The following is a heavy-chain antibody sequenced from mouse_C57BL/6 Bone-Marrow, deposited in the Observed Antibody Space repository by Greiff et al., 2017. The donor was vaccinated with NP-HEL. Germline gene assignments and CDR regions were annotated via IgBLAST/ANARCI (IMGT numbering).Heavy chain of an antibody. Sequence: EVMLVESGGGLVKPGGSLKLSCAASGFTFSSYAMSWVRQTPDKRLEWVATISDGGSYTYYPDNVKGRFTISRDNAKNNLYLQMSHLKSEDTAMYYCARDLTLPWYFDVWGTGTTVTVSS. D-gene: IGHD2-12*01. J-gene: IGHJ1*03. V-gene: IGHV5-4*01. CDR2: ISDGGSYT. CDR1: GFTFSSYA. CDR3: ARDLTLPWYFDV.